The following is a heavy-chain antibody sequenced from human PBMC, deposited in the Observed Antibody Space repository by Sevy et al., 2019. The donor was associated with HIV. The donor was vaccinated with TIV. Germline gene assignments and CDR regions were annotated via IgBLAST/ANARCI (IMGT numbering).Heavy chain of an antibody. D-gene: IGHD1-26*01. J-gene: IGHJ4*02. CDR2: TYYNGHI. CDR1: GGSITSLY. V-gene: IGHV4-59*08. CDR3: AGENAWGRGYS. Sequence: SETLSLTCTVSGGSITSLYWNRIRQPPGKGLEWIANTYYNGHINYNPSLKSRVTLSLDTSKNQFSLRLSSVTAADTAMYYCAGENAWGRGYSWGQGTLVTVSS.